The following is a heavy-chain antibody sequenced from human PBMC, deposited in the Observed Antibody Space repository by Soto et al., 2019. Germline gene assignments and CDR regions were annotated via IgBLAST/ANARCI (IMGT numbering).Heavy chain of an antibody. CDR1: GFTFSSYA. J-gene: IGHJ4*02. Sequence: PGGSLRLSCAAPGFTFSSYAMSWVHQAPGKGLEWVSAISGSGGSTYYADSVKGRFTISRDNSKNTLYLQMNSLRAEDTAVYYCAKDPYDSSGYWYYWGQGTLVTVSS. V-gene: IGHV3-23*01. D-gene: IGHD3-22*01. CDR3: AKDPYDSSGYWYY. CDR2: ISGSGGST.